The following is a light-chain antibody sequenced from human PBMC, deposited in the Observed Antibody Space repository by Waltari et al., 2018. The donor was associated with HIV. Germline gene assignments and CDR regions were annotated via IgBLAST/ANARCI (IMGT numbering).Light chain of an antibody. Sequence: DIEMTQSPSTLPLSLGDRVTITCRASQTISSSLALYQQRPGTAPKLLIYKASSLEDGVPSRFSGSGSGTEFTLTISSLQPDDIAVYFCQQYSAFHFTFGQGTKLEI. CDR1: QTISSS. J-gene: IGKJ2*01. V-gene: IGKV1-5*03. CDR3: QQYSAFHFT. CDR2: KAS.